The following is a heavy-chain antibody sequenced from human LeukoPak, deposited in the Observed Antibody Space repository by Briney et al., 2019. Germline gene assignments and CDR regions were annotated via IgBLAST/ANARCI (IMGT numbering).Heavy chain of an antibody. V-gene: IGHV1-46*01. D-gene: IGHD5-12*01. Sequence: ASVKVSCKASGYTFTSYYMHWVRQAPGQGLEWMGIINPSGGSTNYAQKFQGRVTITTDESTSTAYMELSSLRSEDTAVYYCCAVVATIDSLYYFDYWGQGTLVTVSS. CDR1: GYTFTSYY. CDR2: INPSGGST. J-gene: IGHJ4*02. CDR3: CAVVATIDSLYYFDY.